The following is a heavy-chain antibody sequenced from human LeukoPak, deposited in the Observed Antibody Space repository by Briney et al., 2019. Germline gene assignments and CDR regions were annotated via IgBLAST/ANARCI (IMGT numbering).Heavy chain of an antibody. D-gene: IGHD6-13*01. Sequence: ASVKVSCKASGYTFTSYDINWVRQATGQGLEWMGWMNPNSGNTGYAQKFQGRVTMTRNTSISTAYMELSRLRSDDTAVYYCARGGLVAAAGHWFDPWGQGTLVTVSS. J-gene: IGHJ5*02. V-gene: IGHV1-8*01. CDR2: MNPNSGNT. CDR3: ARGGLVAAAGHWFDP. CDR1: GYTFTSYD.